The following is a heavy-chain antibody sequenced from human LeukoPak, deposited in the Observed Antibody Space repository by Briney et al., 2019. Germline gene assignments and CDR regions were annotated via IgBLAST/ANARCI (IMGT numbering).Heavy chain of an antibody. V-gene: IGHV1-18*01. D-gene: IGHD6-13*01. Sequence: ASVKVSCKASGYTFTSYGISWVRQAPGQGLEWMGWISAYNGNTNYAQKLQGRVTMTTDTSTSTAYTELRSLRSDDTAVYYCARVRRDSSSWYSRTYYFDYWGQGTLVTVSS. CDR2: ISAYNGNT. J-gene: IGHJ4*02. CDR1: GYTFTSYG. CDR3: ARVRRDSSSWYSRTYYFDY.